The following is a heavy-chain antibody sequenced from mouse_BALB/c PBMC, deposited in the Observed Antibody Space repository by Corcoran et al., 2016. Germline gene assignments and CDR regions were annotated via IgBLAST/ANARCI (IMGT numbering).Heavy chain of an antibody. V-gene: IGHV3-6*02. D-gene: IGHD4-1*01. Sequence: DVQLQESGPGLVKPSQSLSLTCSVSGYSITSGYYWNWIRQLPGNKLEWMGYISYDGSNNYNPSLKYRIAITRDTSKNQFFLKLNSVTTEDTATYYCARGDWVDYWGQGTTLTVSS. J-gene: IGHJ2*01. CDR1: GYSITSGYY. CDR2: ISYDGSN. CDR3: ARGDWVDY.